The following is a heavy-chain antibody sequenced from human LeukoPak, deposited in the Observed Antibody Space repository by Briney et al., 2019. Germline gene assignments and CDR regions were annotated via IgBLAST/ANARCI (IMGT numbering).Heavy chain of an antibody. CDR2: ISSSSSYI. J-gene: IGHJ3*02. CDR3: TRDVGASAPDAFDI. Sequence: GGSLRLSCAASGFTFSSYGMHWVRQAPGKGLEWVSSISSSSSYIYYADSVKGRFTISRDNAKNSLYLQMTSLRAEDTDVYYCTRDVGASAPDAFDIWGQGTMVTVSS. CDR1: GFTFSSYG. V-gene: IGHV3-21*01. D-gene: IGHD1-26*01.